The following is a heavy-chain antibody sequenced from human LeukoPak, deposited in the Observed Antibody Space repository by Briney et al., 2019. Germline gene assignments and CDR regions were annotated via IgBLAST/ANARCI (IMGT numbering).Heavy chain of an antibody. D-gene: IGHD3-16*01. CDR3: ARRGTVWGAFDI. CDR1: GGSFSGYY. J-gene: IGHJ3*02. Sequence: SETLSLTCAVYGGSFSGYYWSWIRQPPGKGLEWIGYIYYSGSTYYNPSLKSRVTMSVDTSKNQFSLKLNSVTAVDTAVYYCARRGTVWGAFDIWGQGTMITVSS. V-gene: IGHV4-34*10. CDR2: IYYSGST.